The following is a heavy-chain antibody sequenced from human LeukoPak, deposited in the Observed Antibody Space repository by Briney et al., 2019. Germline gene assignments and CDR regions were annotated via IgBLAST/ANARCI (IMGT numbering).Heavy chain of an antibody. D-gene: IGHD3-10*02. CDR2: ISYDGSNK. CDR3: AELGITMIGGV. CDR1: GFSFSTYW. Sequence: PGGSLRLSCEASGFSFSTYWMSWVRQAPGKGLEWVAVISYDGSNKYYADSVKGRFTISRDNAKNSLYLQMNSLRAEDTAVYYCAELGITMIGGVWGKGTTVTISS. J-gene: IGHJ6*04. V-gene: IGHV3-30*18.